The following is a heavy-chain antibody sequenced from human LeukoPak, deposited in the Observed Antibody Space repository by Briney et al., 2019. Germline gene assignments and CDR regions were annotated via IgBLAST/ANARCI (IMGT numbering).Heavy chain of an antibody. J-gene: IGHJ3*02. CDR3: ARVPRQQLVRDAFDI. CDR2: INAGNGNT. D-gene: IGHD6-13*01. Sequence: GASVKVSCKASGYTFTSYAMHWVRQAPGQRLEWMGWINAGNGNTTYSQKFQGRVTITRDTSASTAYMELSSLRSEDTAVYYCARVPRQQLVRDAFDIWGQGTMVTVSS. V-gene: IGHV1-3*01. CDR1: GYTFTSYA.